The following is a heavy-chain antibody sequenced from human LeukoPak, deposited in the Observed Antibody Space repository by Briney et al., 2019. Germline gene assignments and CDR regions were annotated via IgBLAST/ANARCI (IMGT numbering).Heavy chain of an antibody. CDR2: IYYSGST. J-gene: IGHJ4*02. D-gene: IGHD3-16*01. Sequence: SETLSLTCTVSGGSISSGDYYWSWIRQPPGKGLEWIGYIYYSGSTYYNPSLKSRVTISVDTSKNQFSLKLSSVTAVDTAVYYCARARRDYVWGSYIGKYYFDYWGQGTLVTVSS. CDR3: ARARRDYVWGSYIGKYYFDY. CDR1: GGSISSGDYY. V-gene: IGHV4-30-4*01.